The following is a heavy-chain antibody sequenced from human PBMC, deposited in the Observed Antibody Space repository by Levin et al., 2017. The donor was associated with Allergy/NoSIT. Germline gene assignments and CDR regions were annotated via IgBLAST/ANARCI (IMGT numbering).Heavy chain of an antibody. V-gene: IGHV3-23*01. CDR3: ATRLAAGTTPYY. D-gene: IGHD6-13*01. J-gene: IGHJ4*02. CDR1: GFTFSSYA. Sequence: GGSLRLSCAASGFTFSSYAMSWVRQAPGKGLEWVSAVVGGGTNTYYADSVKGRFTISRDNSKNTLYLQMNSLRVEDTAVYYCATRLAAGTTPYYWGQGTLVTVSS. CDR2: VVGGGTNT.